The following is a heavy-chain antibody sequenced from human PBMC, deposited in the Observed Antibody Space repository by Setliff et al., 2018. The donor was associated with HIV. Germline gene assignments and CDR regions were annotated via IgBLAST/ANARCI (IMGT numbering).Heavy chain of an antibody. V-gene: IGHV4-28*01. CDR2: IYTGRNP. CDR1: GYSVSSSYW. D-gene: IGHD3-10*01. CDR3: AISALWFGEADWYVDL. Sequence: SETLSLTCAVSGYSVSSSYWWCWSRPPPRKGLEWIEWSGYIYTGRNPYHNPSLNSQVNMSLDKSKNHLTLKLRSVTVVDTAVYYGAISALWFGEADWYVDLWCRGALVTVAS. J-gene: IGHJ2*01.